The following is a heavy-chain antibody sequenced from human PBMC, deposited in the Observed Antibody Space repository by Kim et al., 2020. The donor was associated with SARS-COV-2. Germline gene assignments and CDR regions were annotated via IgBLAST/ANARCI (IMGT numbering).Heavy chain of an antibody. CDR2: IKQDGSEK. CDR1: GLTFSYYW. D-gene: IGHD3-10*01. CDR3: ATKRSLDY. Sequence: GGSLRLSCGASGLTFSYYWMNWVRQAPGKGLEWVASIKQDGSEKYYVDSVKGRFTISRDNAKNSVYLQMNSLRAEDTAVYYCATKRSLDYWGKGTLVTVSS. V-gene: IGHV3-7*03. J-gene: IGHJ4*02.